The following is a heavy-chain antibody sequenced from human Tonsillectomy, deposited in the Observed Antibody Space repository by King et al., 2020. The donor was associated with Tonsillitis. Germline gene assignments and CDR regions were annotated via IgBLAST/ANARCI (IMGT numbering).Heavy chain of an antibody. CDR3: AKCPYDFWSGGLYYAMDV. V-gene: IGHV3-23*04. J-gene: IGHJ6*02. CDR2: MSGAGART. D-gene: IGHD3-3*01. CDR1: GVTFSTYA. Sequence: VQLVESGGGLVQPGGSLRLSCAASGVTFSTYAMTCVLQAPGKGLEWVSVMSGAGARTYHADSVKGRFTISRDNSKNTLYLQMNSLRAEDTAIYYCAKCPYDFWSGGLYYAMDVWGQGTTVTVSS.